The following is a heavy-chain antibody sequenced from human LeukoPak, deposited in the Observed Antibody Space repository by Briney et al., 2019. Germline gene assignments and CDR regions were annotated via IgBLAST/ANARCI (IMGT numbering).Heavy chain of an antibody. CDR2: IIPIFGTA. V-gene: IGHV1-69*13. CDR3: ARDFSPDHRSYYFDY. D-gene: IGHD1-14*01. CDR1: GGTFSSYA. Sequence: SVKVSCKASGGTFSSYAISWVRQAPGQGLEWMGGIIPIFGTANYAQEFQGRVTITADESTSTAYMELSSLRSEDTAVYYCARDFSPDHRSYYFDYWGQGTLVTVSS. J-gene: IGHJ4*02.